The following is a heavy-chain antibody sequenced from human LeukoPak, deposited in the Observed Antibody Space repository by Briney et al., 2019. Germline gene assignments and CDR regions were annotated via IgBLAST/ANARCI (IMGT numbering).Heavy chain of an antibody. J-gene: IGHJ4*02. V-gene: IGHV3-23*01. CDR3: AKDSVDTAMVKQSYFDY. Sequence: GGSLRLSCVASGFTFRSYAMSWVRQAPGKGLEWVSAISGSGGSTYYADSVKGRFTISRDNSKNTLYLQMNSLRAEDTAVYYCAKDSVDTAMVKQSYFDYWGQGTLVTVSS. CDR1: GFTFRSYA. D-gene: IGHD5-18*01. CDR2: ISGSGGST.